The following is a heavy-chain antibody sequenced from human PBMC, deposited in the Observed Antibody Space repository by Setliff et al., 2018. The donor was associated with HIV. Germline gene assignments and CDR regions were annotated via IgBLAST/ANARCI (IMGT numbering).Heavy chain of an antibody. CDR2: FIAVLDIT. CDR3: AGPRGDEAFDI. CDR1: GYTISAHG. J-gene: IGHJ3*02. Sequence: SVKVSCKASGYTISAHGVSWVRQAPGQGLEWMGQFIAVLDITSYAQKFQGRLTITADESTSTMYMELSSLRSDDTAVYYCAGPRGDEAFDIWGQGTMVTVSS. D-gene: IGHD3-10*01. V-gene: IGHV1-69*10.